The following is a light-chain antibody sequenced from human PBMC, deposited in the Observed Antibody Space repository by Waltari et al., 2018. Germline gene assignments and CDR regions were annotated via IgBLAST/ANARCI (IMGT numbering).Light chain of an antibody. CDR1: QSVSSY. CDR2: DAS. Sequence: DIVLTQSPATLSLSPGERATLSCRASQSVSSYLGWYQQTPGQAPRLLIYDASNRATGIPARFSGSGSGTDFTLTISSLETEDFAVYYCQQRSDWPPHFGQGTRLEMK. CDR3: QQRSDWPPH. V-gene: IGKV3-11*01. J-gene: IGKJ5*01.